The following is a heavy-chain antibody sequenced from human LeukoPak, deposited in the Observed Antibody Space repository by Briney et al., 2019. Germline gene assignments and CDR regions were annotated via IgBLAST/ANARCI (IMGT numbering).Heavy chain of an antibody. Sequence: GGTLRLSCAASGFTFSSYGMSWVRQAPGKGLEWVSAISGSGGSTYYADSVKGRFTISRDNSKNTLYLQMNSLRAEDTAVYYCATLSVVVVPAELNWGQGTLVTVSS. CDR3: ATLSVVVVPAELN. J-gene: IGHJ4*02. D-gene: IGHD2-15*01. CDR2: ISGSGGST. CDR1: GFTFSSYG. V-gene: IGHV3-23*01.